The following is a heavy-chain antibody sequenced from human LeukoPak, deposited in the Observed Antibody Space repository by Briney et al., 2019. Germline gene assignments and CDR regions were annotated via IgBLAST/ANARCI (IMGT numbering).Heavy chain of an antibody. CDR2: IYYSGST. D-gene: IGHD3-22*01. V-gene: IGHV4-59*11. J-gene: IGHJ3*02. CDR3: ARVTRTPAKDYYDSSGYYYSDAFDI. CDR1: GGSISSHY. Sequence: PSETLSLTCTVSGGSISSHYWSWIRQPPGKGLEWIGYIYYSGSTNYNPSLKSRVTISVDTSKNQFSLKLSSVTAADTAVYYCARVTRTPAKDYYDSSGYYYSDAFDIWGQGTMVTVSS.